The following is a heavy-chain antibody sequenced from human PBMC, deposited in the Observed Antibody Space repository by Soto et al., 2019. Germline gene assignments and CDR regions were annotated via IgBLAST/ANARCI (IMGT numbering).Heavy chain of an antibody. D-gene: IGHD2-21*01. CDR1: GFTYRNYA. CDR3: TRILWSSRRDALDI. Sequence: GGSLRLSCIASGFTYRNYAMAWVRQAPGEDLEWVSAIGTSGTPTLYADSVKSRFSISRDDSRNTVSLQMNSLGVEDTATYYCTRILWSSRRDALDIWGEGTTVTVSS. J-gene: IGHJ6*04. V-gene: IGHV3-23*01. CDR2: IGTSGTPT.